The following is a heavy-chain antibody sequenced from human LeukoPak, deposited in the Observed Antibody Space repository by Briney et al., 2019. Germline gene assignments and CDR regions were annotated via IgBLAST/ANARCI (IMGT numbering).Heavy chain of an antibody. Sequence: GGSLRLSCAASGFTFSSYAMHWVRQAPGKGLEWVAVISYDGSNKYYADSVKGRFTISRDNSKNTLYLQMNSLRAEDTAVYYCAGDSVTTSGYWGQGTLVTVSS. D-gene: IGHD1-14*01. J-gene: IGHJ4*02. CDR1: GFTFSSYA. CDR2: ISYDGSNK. V-gene: IGHV3-30-3*01. CDR3: AGDSVTTSGY.